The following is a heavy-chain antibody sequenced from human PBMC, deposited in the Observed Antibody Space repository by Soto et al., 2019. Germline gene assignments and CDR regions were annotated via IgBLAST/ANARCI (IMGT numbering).Heavy chain of an antibody. CDR3: ARDHPYYDRSGYTYYYYYYGMYV. J-gene: IGHJ6*02. CDR2: INPSGGST. Sequence: GASVKVCCKASGYTFTSYYMHWVRQAPGQGLEWMGIINPSGGSTSYAQKFQGRVTMTRDTSTSTVYLELSSLRSEDTAVYYCARDHPYYDRSGYTYYYYYYGMYVWG. CDR1: GYTFTSYY. D-gene: IGHD3-22*01. V-gene: IGHV1-46*01.